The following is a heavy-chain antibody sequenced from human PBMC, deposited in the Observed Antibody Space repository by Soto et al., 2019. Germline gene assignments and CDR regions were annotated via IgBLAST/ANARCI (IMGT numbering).Heavy chain of an antibody. D-gene: IGHD1-26*01. CDR2: VYTSWST. CDR3: ARVRRSVGGLPLGAFDI. J-gene: IGHJ3*02. CDR1: VGSISTYY. Sequence: SLTCNVSVGSISTYYWSWVRQPSLRALEWIGRVYTSWSTNYNPSLKSRVTMSVATSKTQFSLKLTSVTAADTAVYYCARVRRSVGGLPLGAFDIWGQGTMVTVSS. V-gene: IGHV4-4*07.